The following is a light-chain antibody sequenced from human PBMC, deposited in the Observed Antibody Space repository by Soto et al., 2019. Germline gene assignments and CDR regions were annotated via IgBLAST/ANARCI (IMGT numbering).Light chain of an antibody. Sequence: EIVLTQSPGTLSLSPGERATLSCRASQSVGISLSWYQQKPGQAPRLLFYGASNRATAIPDRFSGSGFGTDFTLTITRLEPEDFAVYYCQQYGDSPQTFGPGTKVDIK. V-gene: IGKV3-20*01. J-gene: IGKJ1*01. CDR3: QQYGDSPQT. CDR1: QSVGIS. CDR2: GAS.